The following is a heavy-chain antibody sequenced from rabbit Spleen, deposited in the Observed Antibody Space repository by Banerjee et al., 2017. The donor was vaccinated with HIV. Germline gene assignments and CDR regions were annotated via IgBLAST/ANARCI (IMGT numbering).Heavy chain of an antibody. D-gene: IGHD2-1*01. V-gene: IGHV1S45*01. CDR2: IDTNDGDT. CDR1: GFSFSSNW. Sequence: LEESGGGLVKPGGTLTLTCTVSGFSFSSNWICWVRQAPGKGLEWIACIDTNDGDTDYANWPKGRFTISKTSSTTVTLQMTSLTAADTATYFCARSTYGYDDYGDLYYAAMDLWGQAPSSPS. CDR3: ARSTYGYDDYGDLYYAAMDL. J-gene: IGHJ6*01.